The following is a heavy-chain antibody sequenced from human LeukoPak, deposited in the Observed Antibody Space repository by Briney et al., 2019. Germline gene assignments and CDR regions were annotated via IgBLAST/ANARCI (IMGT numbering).Heavy chain of an antibody. CDR3: AIPPGYCGNDCSFDH. CDR1: GYSFSNYW. Sequence: KAGESLKISCEGSGYSFSNYWIGWVRQMPGKGLEWMGIIYPGDYETRYSPSFQGLVTISVDKSISTAYPQWSSLKASDTAMYYCAIPPGYCGNDCSFDHWGQGTLVTVSS. CDR2: IYPGDYET. V-gene: IGHV5-51*01. J-gene: IGHJ4*02. D-gene: IGHD2-21*02.